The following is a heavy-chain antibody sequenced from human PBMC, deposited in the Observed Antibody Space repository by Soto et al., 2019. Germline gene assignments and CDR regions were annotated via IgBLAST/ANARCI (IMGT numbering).Heavy chain of an antibody. J-gene: IGHJ4*02. V-gene: IGHV3-7*01. CDR3: AIGHWLGC. D-gene: IGHD6-19*01. CDR1: GFTFSDYF. CDR2: IKQDGNER. Sequence: ELQLVDSGGALVQPGASLRLSCAASGFTFSDYFMTWVRQPPGKGLKWVANIKQDGNERNYVDSVKGRFTISRDNAKNSLYLQMNALRAEDTAVYYCAIGHWLGCWGQGTLVTVSS.